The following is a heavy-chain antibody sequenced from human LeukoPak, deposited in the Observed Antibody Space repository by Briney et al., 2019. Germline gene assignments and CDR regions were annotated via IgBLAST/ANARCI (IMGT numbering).Heavy chain of an antibody. V-gene: IGHV3-23*01. CDR2: INAAGGST. J-gene: IGHJ4*02. CDR1: GFTFSSYA. CDR3: AKDSGTYYKAFGY. D-gene: IGHD1-26*01. Sequence: PGGSLRLSCAASGFTFSSYAMTWVRQAPGKELEWVSTINAAGGSTYYADSVKGRLTISRDNSKNTLYLQMNSLRAEDTAVYSCAKDSGTYYKAFGYWGQGTLVTVSS.